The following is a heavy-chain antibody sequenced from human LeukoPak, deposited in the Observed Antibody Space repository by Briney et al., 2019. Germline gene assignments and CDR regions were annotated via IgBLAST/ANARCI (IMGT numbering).Heavy chain of an antibody. J-gene: IGHJ4*02. Sequence: SGPTLVNPTQTLTLTCTFSGFSLSTSGVGVGWIRQPPGKALEWLALIYWNDDTRYSPSLKSRLTTTKDPSKNQVILTMTKTDPVDTATYYCADRPVYSGHFDYWGQGTLVTVSS. V-gene: IGHV2-5*01. CDR2: IYWNDDT. D-gene: IGHD2-8*01. CDR1: GFSLSTSGVG. CDR3: ADRPVYSGHFDY.